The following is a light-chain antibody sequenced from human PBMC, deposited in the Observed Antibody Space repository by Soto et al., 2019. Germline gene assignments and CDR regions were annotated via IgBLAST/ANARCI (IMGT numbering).Light chain of an antibody. CDR3: QQRSNWPPWT. V-gene: IGKV3D-20*02. Sequence: IVLTQSPGTVSLSPGERATLSCRASQSVSTNYLAWYQQKPGQAPRLLIYGASGRATGIPDRFSGSGSGTDFTLTISSLEPEDFAVYYCQQRSNWPPWTFGQGTKVDI. CDR2: GAS. J-gene: IGKJ1*01. CDR1: QSVSTNY.